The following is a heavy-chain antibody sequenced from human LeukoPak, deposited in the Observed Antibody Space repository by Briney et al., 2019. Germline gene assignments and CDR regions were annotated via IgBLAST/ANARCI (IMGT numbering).Heavy chain of an antibody. CDR3: ARDRYDFWSGYMSNWFDP. D-gene: IGHD3-3*01. Sequence: ASVKVSCKASGYTFTGYYMHWVRQAPGQGLEWTGWINPNSGGTNYAQKFQGRVTMTRDTSISTAYMELSRLRSDDTAVYYCARDRYDFWSGYMSNWFDPWGQGTLVTVSS. CDR1: GYTFTGYY. CDR2: INPNSGGT. V-gene: IGHV1-2*02. J-gene: IGHJ5*02.